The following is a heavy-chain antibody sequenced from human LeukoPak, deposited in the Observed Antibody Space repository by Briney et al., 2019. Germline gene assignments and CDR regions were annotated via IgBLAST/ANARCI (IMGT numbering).Heavy chain of an antibody. CDR3: ARSGDYTGGHDAFDI. Sequence: PGRSLRLSCAASGFTFSSYGMHWVRQAPGKGLEWVAVIWYDGSNKYYADSVKGRFTISRDNSKNTLYLQMNSLRAEDTAVYYCARSGDYTGGHDAFDIWGQGTMVTVSS. CDR2: IWYDGSNK. D-gene: IGHD4-17*01. J-gene: IGHJ3*02. V-gene: IGHV3-33*08. CDR1: GFTFSSYG.